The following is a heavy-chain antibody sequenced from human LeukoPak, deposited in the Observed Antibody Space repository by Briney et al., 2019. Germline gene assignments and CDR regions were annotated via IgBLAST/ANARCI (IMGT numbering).Heavy chain of an antibody. V-gene: IGHV3-23*01. Sequence: PGGSLRLSCAASGFTFSSYAMSWVRQAPGKGLEWVSVISGSGGTTDYADSVKGRFTISRDNSKNTLYLQMNSLRVEDTAVYYCAKDPEVVLVSYYFDYWGQGTLVTVSS. CDR1: GFTFSSYA. J-gene: IGHJ4*02. D-gene: IGHD2-21*01. CDR2: ISGSGGTT. CDR3: AKDPEVVLVSYYFDY.